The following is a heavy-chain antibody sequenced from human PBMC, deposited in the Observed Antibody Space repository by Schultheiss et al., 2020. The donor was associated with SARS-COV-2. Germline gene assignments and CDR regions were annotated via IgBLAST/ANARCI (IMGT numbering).Heavy chain of an antibody. CDR3: ARGVVTMVRGLDY. D-gene: IGHD3-10*01. CDR1: GGSISSSSYY. CDR2: IYYSGST. J-gene: IGHJ4*02. V-gene: IGHV4-61*05. Sequence: SQTLSLTCTVSGGSISSSSYYWGWIRQPPGKGLEWIGYIYYSGSTNYNPSLKSRVTISVDTSKNQFSLKLSSVTAADTAVYYCARGVVTMVRGLDYWGQGTLVTVSS.